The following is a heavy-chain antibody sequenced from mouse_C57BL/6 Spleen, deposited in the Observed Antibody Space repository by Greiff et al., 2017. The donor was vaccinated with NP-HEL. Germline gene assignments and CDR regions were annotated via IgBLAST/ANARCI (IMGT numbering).Heavy chain of an antibody. Sequence: VQLQQSGAELAKPGASVKLSCKASGYTFTSYWMHWVKQRPGQGLEWIGYINPSSGYTKYNQKFKDKATLTADTSSSTAYMQLSSLTYEDSAVYYCARKDSSGYSDYWGQGTTLTVSS. V-gene: IGHV1-7*01. D-gene: IGHD3-2*02. CDR3: ARKDSSGYSDY. J-gene: IGHJ2*01. CDR2: INPSSGYT. CDR1: GYTFTSYW.